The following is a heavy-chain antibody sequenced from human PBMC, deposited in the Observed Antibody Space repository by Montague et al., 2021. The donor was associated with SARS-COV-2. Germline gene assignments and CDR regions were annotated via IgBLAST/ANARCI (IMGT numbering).Heavy chain of an antibody. CDR2: IYYSGST. V-gene: IGHV4-31*03. D-gene: IGHD3-3*01. CDR1: GGSISSGGYY. CDR3: ARAPATIFGVVKQIDY. J-gene: IGHJ4*02. Sequence: TLSLTCTVSGGSISSGGYYWSWIRQQPGKGLEWIGYIYYSGSTYYNPSLESRVTISVDTSKNQFSLKLSSVTAADTAAYYCARAPATIFGVVKQIDYWGQGTRVTVSS.